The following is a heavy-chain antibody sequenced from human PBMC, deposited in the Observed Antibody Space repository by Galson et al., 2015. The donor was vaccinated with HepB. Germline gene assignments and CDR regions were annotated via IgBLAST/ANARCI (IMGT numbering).Heavy chain of an antibody. V-gene: IGHV3-30*04. CDR1: GFTFSSYV. CDR3: ARGGYYGSGSYYPTYFDY. CDR2: ISYDGSNK. Sequence: SLRLSCAASGFTFSSYVMHWVRQAPGKGLEWVTVISYDGSNKYYADSVKGRFTISRDNTKNTLYLQMNSLRAEDTAVYYCARGGYYGSGSYYPTYFDYWGQGTLVTVSS. D-gene: IGHD3-10*01. J-gene: IGHJ4*02.